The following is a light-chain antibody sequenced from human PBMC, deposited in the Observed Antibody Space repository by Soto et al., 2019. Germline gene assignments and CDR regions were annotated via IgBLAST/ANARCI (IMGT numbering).Light chain of an antibody. J-gene: IGLJ3*02. CDR3: VLYMGSGICV. V-gene: IGLV8-61*01. CDR2: STY. CDR1: SGSVSTNNY. Sequence: QTVVTQEPSFSVSPGATVTLTCGLSSGSVSTNNYPSWYQQTPGQAPRTLIYSTYTRSSGVPDRFSASILGNKAALTITGAQADDEADYCCVLYMGSGICVFGGGTKVTVL.